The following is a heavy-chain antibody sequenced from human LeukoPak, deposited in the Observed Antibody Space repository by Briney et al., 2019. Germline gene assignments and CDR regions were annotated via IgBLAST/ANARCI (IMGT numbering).Heavy chain of an antibody. Sequence: GGSLRLSCAASGFTLSDYYMSWIRQAPGKGLEWVSYISSSGSTIYYADSVKGRFTISRDNAKNSLYLQMNSLRAEDTAVYYCAREHYDYVWRSYRYKGYYFDYWGQGTLVTVSS. CDR3: AREHYDYVWRSYRYKGYYFDY. J-gene: IGHJ4*02. CDR2: ISSSGSTI. V-gene: IGHV3-11*01. CDR1: GFTLSDYY. D-gene: IGHD3-16*02.